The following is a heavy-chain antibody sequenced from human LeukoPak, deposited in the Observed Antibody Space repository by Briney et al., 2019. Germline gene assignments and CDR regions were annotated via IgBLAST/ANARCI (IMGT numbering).Heavy chain of an antibody. V-gene: IGHV5-51*01. CDR3: ARGDYNFWSGHYSD. CDR1: GYSFTNYW. J-gene: IGHJ4*02. D-gene: IGHD3-3*01. Sequence: GESLKISCKGSGYSFTNYWIAWVRQMPGKGLEWMGIIYPGDSDTRYSPSFQGQVTISADKSINTAYVQWSSLKASDTAMYYCARGDYNFWSGHYSDWGQGTLVTVSS. CDR2: IYPGDSDT.